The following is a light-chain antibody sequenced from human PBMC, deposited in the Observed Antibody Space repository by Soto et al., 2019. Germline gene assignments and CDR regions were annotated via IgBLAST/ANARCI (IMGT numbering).Light chain of an antibody. CDR2: EVS. J-gene: IGLJ3*02. Sequence: QSALTQPASVSGSPGQSITISCTGTSSDVGGYNYVSWYQQHPGKAPKLMIYEVSNRPSGVSNRFSGSKPGNTASLTISGLQAEDEADYYCSSYTSRSTRVFGGGTKVTVL. V-gene: IGLV2-14*01. CDR3: SSYTSRSTRV. CDR1: SSDVGGYNY.